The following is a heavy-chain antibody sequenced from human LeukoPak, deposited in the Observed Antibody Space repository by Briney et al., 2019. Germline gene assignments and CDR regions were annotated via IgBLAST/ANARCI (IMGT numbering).Heavy chain of an antibody. CDR3: ARGEGATRIGEYNWFDP. V-gene: IGHV1-18*01. CDR2: ISAYNGNT. D-gene: IGHD1-26*01. Sequence: GASVKVSCKASGYTFTSYGISWVRQAPGQGLEWMGWISAYNGNTNYAQKLQGRVTMTTDTSTSTAYMELRSLRSDDTAVYYCARGEGATRIGEYNWFDPWGQGTLVTVSS. CDR1: GYTFTSYG. J-gene: IGHJ5*02.